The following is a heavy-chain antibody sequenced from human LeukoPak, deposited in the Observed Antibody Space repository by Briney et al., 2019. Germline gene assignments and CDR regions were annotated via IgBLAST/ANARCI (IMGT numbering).Heavy chain of an antibody. CDR3: ARGWMVRGVFDY. J-gene: IGHJ4*02. V-gene: IGHV4-38-2*02. CDR1: GYSISIGYS. Sequence: SETLSLTCTVSGYSISIGYSWGWIRQPPGKGLEWIGSIYYSGSTYYNPSLKSRVTISVDTSKNQFSLKLSSVTAADTAVYYCARGWMVRGVFDYWGQGTLVTVS. D-gene: IGHD3-10*01. CDR2: IYYSGST.